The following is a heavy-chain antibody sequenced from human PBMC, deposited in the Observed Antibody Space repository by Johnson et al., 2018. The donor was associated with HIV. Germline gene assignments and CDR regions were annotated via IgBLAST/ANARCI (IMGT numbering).Heavy chain of an antibody. D-gene: IGHD6-6*01. Sequence: VQLVESGGGLVQPGRSLRLSCAASGFTFDDYDMSWVRQAPGKGLEWVSGINWNGGSTGYGDSVKGRFTISRDNAKNSLYLQMNNLRAEDTAVYYCAKCVYSSSSWMLFDIWGQGTMVTVSS. V-gene: IGHV3-20*04. J-gene: IGHJ3*02. CDR3: AKCVYSSSSWMLFDI. CDR2: INWNGGST. CDR1: GFTFDDYD.